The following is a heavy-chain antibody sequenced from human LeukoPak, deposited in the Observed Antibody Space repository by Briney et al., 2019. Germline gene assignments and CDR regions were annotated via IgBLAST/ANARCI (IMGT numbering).Heavy chain of an antibody. V-gene: IGHV3-11*01. Sequence: PGGFLRLSCAASGFTFSDYYMSWIRQAPGKGLEWVSYISSSDNTIYYADSVKGRFTISRDNAKNSLYLQMNSLRAEDTAVYYCARDWDRIFDYWGQGTLVTVSS. CDR1: GFTFSDYY. CDR3: ARDWDRIFDY. D-gene: IGHD1-14*01. CDR2: ISSSDNTI. J-gene: IGHJ4*02.